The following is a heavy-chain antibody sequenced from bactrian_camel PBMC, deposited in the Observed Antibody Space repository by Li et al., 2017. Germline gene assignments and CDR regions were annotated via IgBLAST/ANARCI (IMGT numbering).Heavy chain of an antibody. D-gene: IGHD6*01. V-gene: IGHV3S1*01. CDR3: AADRDVNIPPSLSLDSSRYNN. CDR2: INTLGGNT. CDR1: GLPFRDYC. Sequence: VQLVESGGGLVQPGGSLRLSCAASGLPFRDYCMGWFRQAPGKEREGVAHINTLGGNTYYADSVKGRFTITQDNAKITLYLQMNSLKPEDTATYYCAADRDVNIPPSLSLDSSRYNNWGQGTQVTVS. J-gene: IGHJ4*01.